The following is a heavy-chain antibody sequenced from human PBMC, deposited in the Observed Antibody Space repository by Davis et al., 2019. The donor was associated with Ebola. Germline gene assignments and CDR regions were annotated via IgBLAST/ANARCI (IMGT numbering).Heavy chain of an antibody. CDR1: GGSISSGDYY. D-gene: IGHD1-26*01. CDR3: ARLGASGGWELSH. V-gene: IGHV4-30-4*01. Sequence: PSETLSLTCTVSGGSISSGDYYWSWIRQPPGKGLEWIGEINHSGSTNYNPSLKSRVTISVDTSKNQFSLKLSSVTAADTAVYYCARLGASGGWELSHWGQGTLVTVSS. J-gene: IGHJ4*02. CDR2: INHSGST.